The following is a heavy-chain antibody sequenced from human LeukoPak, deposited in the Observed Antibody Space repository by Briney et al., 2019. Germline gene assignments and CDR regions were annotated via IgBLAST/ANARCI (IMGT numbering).Heavy chain of an antibody. J-gene: IGHJ5*02. Sequence: GGSLRLSCAAAGFTFSSYWMHWVRQAPGKGLVWVSRINSDGSSTSYADSVKGRFTISRDNAKNTLYLQMNSLRAEDTAVYYCARELRGYCSSTSCSAVWFDPWGQGTLVTVSS. V-gene: IGHV3-74*01. CDR3: ARELRGYCSSTSCSAVWFDP. CDR1: GFTFSSYW. D-gene: IGHD2-2*01. CDR2: INSDGSST.